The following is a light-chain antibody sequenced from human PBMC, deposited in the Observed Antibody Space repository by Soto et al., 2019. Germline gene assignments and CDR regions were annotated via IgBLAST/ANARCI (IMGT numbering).Light chain of an antibody. V-gene: IGLV2-14*01. CDR3: SSYTSSSNPYV. J-gene: IGLJ1*01. CDR1: SSDVGGYNY. CDR2: DVS. Sequence: QSALTQPASVSGSPGQSITISCTGTSSDVGGYNYVSWYQQHPGKAPKLMIYDVSNRPSGVSNRFSGSKSANTASLTISGLQAEDEADYYCSSYTSSSNPYVFGSGTKLTVL.